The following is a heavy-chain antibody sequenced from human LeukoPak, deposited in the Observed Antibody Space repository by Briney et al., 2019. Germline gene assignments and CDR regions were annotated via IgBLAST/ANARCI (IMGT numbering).Heavy chain of an antibody. D-gene: IGHD6-13*01. CDR3: AKGLEQQLVPDFDY. Sequence: AGSLRLSCAASGFTFDDYARHWLRHAPGKGLEWGSGISWNSGSIGYADSVKGRFTISRDNAKNSLYLQMNSLRAEDMALYYCAKGLEQQLVPDFDYWGQGTLVTVSS. J-gene: IGHJ4*02. V-gene: IGHV3-9*03. CDR1: GFTFDDYA. CDR2: ISWNSGSI.